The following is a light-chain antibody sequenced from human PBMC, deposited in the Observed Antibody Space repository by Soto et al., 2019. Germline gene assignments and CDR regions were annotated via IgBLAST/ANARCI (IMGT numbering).Light chain of an antibody. CDR2: GAS. CDR3: QHYNNWPLT. J-gene: IGKJ1*01. V-gene: IGKV3-15*01. Sequence: EIVLTQSPATLSLSPGERATLSCRASQSVSSYLAWYQQKPGQAPRPLIYGASARATGIPARFSGSGSGTEFTLTISSLQSEDFAVYYCQHYNNWPLTFGQGTKVDIK. CDR1: QSVSSY.